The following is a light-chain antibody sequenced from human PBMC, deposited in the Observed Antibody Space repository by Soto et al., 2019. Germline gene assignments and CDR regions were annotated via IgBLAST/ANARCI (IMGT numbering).Light chain of an antibody. Sequence: QSVLTQPASVSGSPGQSITISCTGTSSDVGGYNYVSWYQQHPDKAPKLTIYDVSNRPSGVSNRFSGSKSGNTASLTNSGLQAEDEADYYCSSYTSSSTYVFGTGTKVTVL. CDR2: DVS. J-gene: IGLJ1*01. CDR1: SSDVGGYNY. V-gene: IGLV2-14*01. CDR3: SSYTSSSTYV.